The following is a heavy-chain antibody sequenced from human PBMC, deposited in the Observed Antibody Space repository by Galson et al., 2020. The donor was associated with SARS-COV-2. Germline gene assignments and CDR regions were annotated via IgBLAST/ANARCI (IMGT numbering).Heavy chain of an antibody. CDR1: GGSISSSSYY. CDR2: IYYSGST. CDR3: ARDPGLRGSGWY. D-gene: IGHD6-19*01. V-gene: IGHV4-39*07. Sequence: ASETLSLTCTVSGGSISSSSYYWGWIRQPPGKGLEWIGSIYYSGSTYYNPSLQSRVTISVDTSKNQFSLKLSSVTAADTAVYYCARDPGLRGSGWYWGQGTLVTVSS. J-gene: IGHJ4*02.